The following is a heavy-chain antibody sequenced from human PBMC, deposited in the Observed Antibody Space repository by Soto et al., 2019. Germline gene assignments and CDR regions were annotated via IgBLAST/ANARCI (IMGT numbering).Heavy chain of an antibody. V-gene: IGHV1-46*03. J-gene: IGHJ6*02. CDR1: GYTFTSNY. CDR3: ARDRIFLTGNYYYYYYYGMDV. CDR2: INPSGGST. Sequence: ASVKVSCKASGYTFTSNYMHWVRQAPGQGLEWMGIINPSGGSTSYAQKFQGRVTMTRDTSTSTVYMELSSLRSEDTAVYYCARDRIFLTGNYYYYYYYGMDVWAQGTTVTVSS. D-gene: IGHD3-9*01.